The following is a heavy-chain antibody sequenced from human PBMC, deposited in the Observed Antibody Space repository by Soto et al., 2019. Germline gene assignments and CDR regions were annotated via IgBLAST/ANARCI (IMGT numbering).Heavy chain of an antibody. CDR1: GFTFSSYA. Sequence: GGSLRLSCAASGFTFSSYAMHWVRQAPGKGLEWVAVISYDGSNKYYADSVKGRFTISRDNSKNTLCLQMNSLRAEDTAVYYCARSPTIFGVVIIYYFDYWGQGTLVTVSS. V-gene: IGHV3-30-3*01. J-gene: IGHJ4*02. CDR2: ISYDGSNK. D-gene: IGHD3-3*01. CDR3: ARSPTIFGVVIIYYFDY.